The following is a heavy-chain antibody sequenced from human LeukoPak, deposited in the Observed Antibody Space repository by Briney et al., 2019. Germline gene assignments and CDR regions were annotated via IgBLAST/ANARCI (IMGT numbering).Heavy chain of an antibody. Sequence: ASVKVSCKASGYTFTGYYIHWVRQAPGQGLEWMGWINPHSGDTNYAQSFQGRVTMTRDTSISTVYMDPSRLRSDDTAVYYCAKDRGPQWWGSFDYWGQGTLATVSS. V-gene: IGHV1-2*02. CDR3: AKDRGPQWWGSFDY. CDR2: INPHSGDT. J-gene: IGHJ4*02. CDR1: GYTFTGYY. D-gene: IGHD3-16*01.